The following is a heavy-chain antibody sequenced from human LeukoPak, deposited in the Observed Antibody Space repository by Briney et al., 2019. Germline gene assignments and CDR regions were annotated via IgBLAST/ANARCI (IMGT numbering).Heavy chain of an antibody. D-gene: IGHD3-3*01. CDR2: ISSSSSYI. J-gene: IGHJ5*02. V-gene: IGHV3-21*01. CDR1: GFTFSSYS. CDR3: AREGPRSGSYGP. Sequence: GGSLRLSCAASGFTFSSYSMNWVRQAPGKGLEWVSSISSSSSYIYYADSVKGRFTISRDNAKNSLYLQMNSLRAEDTAVYYYAREGPRSGSYGPWGQGTLVTASS.